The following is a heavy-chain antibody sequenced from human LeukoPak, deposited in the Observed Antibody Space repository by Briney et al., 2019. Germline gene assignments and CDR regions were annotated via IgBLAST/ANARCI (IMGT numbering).Heavy chain of an antibody. CDR2: ISSGGETI. Sequence: PGGSLRLSCAASGFTFSSYEMCWVRQAPGKGLEWISYISSGGETINYADSVKGRFTISRDNSKNTLYLQMNSLRAEDTAVYYCAKDNIAARLGFDPWGQGTLVTVSS. D-gene: IGHD6-6*01. V-gene: IGHV3-23*01. J-gene: IGHJ5*02. CDR3: AKDNIAARLGFDP. CDR1: GFTFSSYE.